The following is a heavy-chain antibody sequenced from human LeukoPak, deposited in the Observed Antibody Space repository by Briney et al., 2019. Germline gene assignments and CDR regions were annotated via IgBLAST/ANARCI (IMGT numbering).Heavy chain of an antibody. CDR1: GGSISSSSYY. CDR3: ARRRDSDWYQGAFDI. V-gene: IGHV4-39*01. J-gene: IGHJ3*02. D-gene: IGHD6-19*01. CDR2: IYYSGST. Sequence: PSDTLSLTCSVSGGSISSSSYYWGWIRQPPGKGLEWIGIIYYSGSTYYNPSLKSRVTISVDTSKNQFSLMLSSVTAADTAVYYCARRRDSDWYQGAFDIWAQGTMVTVSS.